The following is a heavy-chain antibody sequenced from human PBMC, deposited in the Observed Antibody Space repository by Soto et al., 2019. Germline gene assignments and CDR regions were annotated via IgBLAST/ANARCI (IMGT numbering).Heavy chain of an antibody. CDR2: ISSSSNII. CDR3: ARDGYCISTTCYFPPDV. V-gene: IGHV3-48*02. J-gene: IGHJ6*02. CDR1: GFTLSRYG. Sequence: EVQVVESGGGLVQPGGSLRLSCAASGFTLSRYGMNWVRQAPGKGLEWVAYISSSSNIIHYADSVKGRFTISRDNAKNSLYLQMNNLRDEDTAVYYCARDGYCISTTCYFPPDVWGQGTTVTVSS. D-gene: IGHD2-2*03.